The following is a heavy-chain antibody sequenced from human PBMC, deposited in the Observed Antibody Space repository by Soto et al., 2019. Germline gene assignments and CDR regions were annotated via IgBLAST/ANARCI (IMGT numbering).Heavy chain of an antibody. J-gene: IGHJ4*02. V-gene: IGHV3-15*01. CDR3: TTAMDLGELSLPLHFDY. CDR2: IKSKTDRGTT. D-gene: IGHD3-16*02. CDR1: GFSFSYAW. Sequence: EVQLVESGGGLVKPGGSLSLSCAASGFSFSYAWMSWVRQAPGKGLEWVGRIKSKTDRGTTDYAAPVKGRFTISRDDLKNTLFLQINSLKTEDTAVYYCTTAMDLGELSLPLHFDYWGQGTLVTVSS.